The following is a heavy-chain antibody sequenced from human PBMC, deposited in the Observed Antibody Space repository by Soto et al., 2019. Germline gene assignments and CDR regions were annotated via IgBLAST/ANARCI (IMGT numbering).Heavy chain of an antibody. V-gene: IGHV1-3*01. CDR2: INPGNGNT. CDR3: AREKSGTLYY. CDR1: GYTFTNYA. Sequence: GASVKVSCKASGYTFTNYAMHWVRQAPGQRLEWMGWINPGNGNTKSSEKFQGRVTITRDTSATTAYMELSSLRSEDAAVYYCAREKSGTLYYWGQGTLVTVSS. J-gene: IGHJ4*02. D-gene: IGHD1-1*01.